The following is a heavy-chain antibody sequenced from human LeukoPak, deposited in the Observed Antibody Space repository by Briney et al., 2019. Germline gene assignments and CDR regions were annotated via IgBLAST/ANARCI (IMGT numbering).Heavy chain of an antibody. CDR3: ARVGEYYYDSSGYYPSIYFDY. CDR2: ISGSGGST. Sequence: PGGSLRLSCAASGFTFSSYAMSWVRQAPGKGLEWVSAISGSGGSTYYADSVKGRFTISRDNSKNTLYLQMNSLRAEDTAVYYCARVGEYYYDSSGYYPSIYFDYWGQGTLVTVSS. D-gene: IGHD3-22*01. V-gene: IGHV3-23*01. J-gene: IGHJ4*02. CDR1: GFTFSSYA.